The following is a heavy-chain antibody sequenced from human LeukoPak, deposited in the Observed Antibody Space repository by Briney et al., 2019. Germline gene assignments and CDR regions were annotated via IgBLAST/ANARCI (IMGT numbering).Heavy chain of an antibody. CDR1: GGSIISYY. J-gene: IGHJ4*02. CDR3: ARGLWFGEGLDDY. D-gene: IGHD3-10*01. CDR2: VFYTGTT. Sequence: SETLSLTCTVSGGSIISYYWSWIRQSPGKGLEWIGYVFYTGTTKYNPSLKSRVTLSIETSKNQFPLKLTSVTAADTAVYYCARGLWFGEGLDDYWGQGTLVTVSS. V-gene: IGHV4-59*01.